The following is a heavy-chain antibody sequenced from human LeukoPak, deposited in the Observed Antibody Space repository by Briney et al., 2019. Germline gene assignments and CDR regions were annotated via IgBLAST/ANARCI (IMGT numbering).Heavy chain of an antibody. CDR2: IYYSGST. J-gene: IGHJ4*02. CDR1: GGSISSGGYY. Sequence: SETLSLTCTVSGGSISSGGYYWSWIRQQPGKGLEWIGYIYYSGSTYYNPSLKSRVTISVDTSKNQFSLKLSSVTAADTAVYYCARDPVSYDSSPQTDYWGQGTLVTVSS. V-gene: IGHV4-31*03. D-gene: IGHD3-22*01. CDR3: ARDPVSYDSSPQTDY.